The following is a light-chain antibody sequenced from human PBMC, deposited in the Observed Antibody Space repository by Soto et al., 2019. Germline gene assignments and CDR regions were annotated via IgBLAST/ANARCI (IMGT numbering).Light chain of an antibody. Sequence: QSALTQPASVSGSPGQSITISCTGTSSDVGTYNYVSWYQHHPGKAPKLMIYEVSNRPSGVSNRFSGSKSGNTASLTISGLHAEDEADYYCSSYRSSITYVFGTGTKLTVL. CDR1: SSDVGTYNY. CDR2: EVS. J-gene: IGLJ1*01. CDR3: SSYRSSITYV. V-gene: IGLV2-14*01.